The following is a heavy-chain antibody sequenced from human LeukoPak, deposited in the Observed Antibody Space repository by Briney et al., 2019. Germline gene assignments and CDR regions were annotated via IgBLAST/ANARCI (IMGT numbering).Heavy chain of an antibody. CDR1: GFTFGSYA. J-gene: IGHJ4*02. D-gene: IGHD4-17*01. V-gene: IGHV3-9*01. CDR2: ISGNSGSI. CDR3: AKDHYGDYVGEFDY. Sequence: PGGSLGLSCAASGFTFGSYAMHWVRQTPGKGLEWVAGISGNSGSIGYADSVKGRFTISRDNAKNSLYLQMNSLRAEDTALYYCAKDHYGDYVGEFDYWGQGTLVTVSS.